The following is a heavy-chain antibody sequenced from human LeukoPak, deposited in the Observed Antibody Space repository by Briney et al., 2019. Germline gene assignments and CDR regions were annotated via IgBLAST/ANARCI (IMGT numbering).Heavy chain of an antibody. CDR3: AREGIFGVVIGAFDI. D-gene: IGHD3-3*01. V-gene: IGHV4-59*12. J-gene: IGHJ3*02. CDR2: IYYSGST. Sequence: SETLSLTCAVYGGSFSGYYWSWIRQPPGKGLEWIGYIYYSGSTYYNPSLKSRVTISVDTSKNQFSLKLSSVTAADTAVYYCAREGIFGVVIGAFDIWGQGTMVTVPS. CDR1: GGSFSGYY.